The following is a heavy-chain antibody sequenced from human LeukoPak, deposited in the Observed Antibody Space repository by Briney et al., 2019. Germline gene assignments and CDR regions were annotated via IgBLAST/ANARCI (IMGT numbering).Heavy chain of an antibody. CDR3: ARDSHYYDSRNYGMDV. V-gene: IGHV3-48*01. D-gene: IGHD3-22*01. CDR1: GFTFSSYS. CDR2: ISSSNSTI. J-gene: IGHJ6*02. Sequence: GGSLRLSCAASGFTFSSYSMNWVRQAPGKGLEWVSYISSSNSTIYYAHSVKGRLTISRDNAKNSLYLQMNSLRAEDTAVYYCARDSHYYDSRNYGMDVWGQGTTVTVSS.